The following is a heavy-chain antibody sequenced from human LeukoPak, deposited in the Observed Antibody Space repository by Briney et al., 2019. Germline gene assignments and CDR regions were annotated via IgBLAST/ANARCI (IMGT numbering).Heavy chain of an antibody. V-gene: IGHV3-21*01. D-gene: IGHD6-13*01. Sequence: GGSLRLSCSASGFTFSTYTMKWVRQAPGKGLEWVSSISGSSSFIYSADSVKGRFTISRDNAKNSLYLQMNSLRVEDTAVYYCASLTAAQQTNWFDPWGQGTLVTVSS. CDR2: ISGSSSFI. CDR1: GFTFSTYT. CDR3: ASLTAAQQTNWFDP. J-gene: IGHJ5*02.